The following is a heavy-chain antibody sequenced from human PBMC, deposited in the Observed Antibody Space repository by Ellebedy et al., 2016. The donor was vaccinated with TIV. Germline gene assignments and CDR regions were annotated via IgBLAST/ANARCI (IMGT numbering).Heavy chain of an antibody. D-gene: IGHD2/OR15-2a*01. CDR1: GFTFSSYA. CDR2: ISGSGGST. Sequence: GESLKISXAASGFTFSSYAMSWVRQAPGKGLEWVSAISGSGGSTYYADSVKGRFTISRDNSKRTVYLQMNSLKSEDTAVYFCTSPLGGLVTKSPYFDYWGPGTLVTVS. J-gene: IGHJ4*02. V-gene: IGHV3-23*01. CDR3: TSPLGGLVTKSPYFDY.